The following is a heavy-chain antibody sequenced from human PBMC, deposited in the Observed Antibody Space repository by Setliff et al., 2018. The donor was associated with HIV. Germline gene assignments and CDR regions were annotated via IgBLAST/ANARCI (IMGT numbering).Heavy chain of an antibody. Sequence: ASVKVSCKASGYTFATYDITWVRQAPGQGLEWLGWISPYNGHTNFAQKFQGRVTMSTDTATSTAYMEVRSLRSDDTAVYYCARTDYGGNSGGNYFDYWGYGSLVTVSS. CDR3: ARTDYGGNSGGNYFDY. CDR2: ISPYNGHT. CDR1: GYTFATYD. D-gene: IGHD4-17*01. V-gene: IGHV1-18*01. J-gene: IGHJ4*01.